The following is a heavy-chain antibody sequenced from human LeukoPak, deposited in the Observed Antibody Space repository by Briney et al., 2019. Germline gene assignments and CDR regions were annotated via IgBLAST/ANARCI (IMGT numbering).Heavy chain of an antibody. D-gene: IGHD3-10*01. Sequence: SETLSLTCTVSGGSISGYSWTWIRQPPGQGLEWIGYFHNSRTTCYNPSLTGRVTISVDTAMDQISLKLNSVTAADTAVYYCARGHLGLSPWSQGTLVTVSS. CDR1: GGSISGYS. V-gene: IGHV4-59*01. CDR3: ARGHLGLSP. CDR2: FHNSRTT. J-gene: IGHJ5*02.